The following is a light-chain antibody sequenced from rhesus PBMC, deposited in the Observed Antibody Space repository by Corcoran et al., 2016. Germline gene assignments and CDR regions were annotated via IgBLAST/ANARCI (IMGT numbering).Light chain of an antibody. CDR3: QQNYIIPYS. CDR1: QSLLYSSNNKNY. J-gene: IGKJ2*01. V-gene: IGKV4-1*01. Sequence: DIVMTQSPDSLAVSLGERVTINRKSSQSLLYSSNNKNYLAWYQQKPGQAPKLIIYWASTRESGVPNRFSGSGSGTDFTLTIRGLQAEDVAVYYFQQNYIIPYSFGQGTKVEIK. CDR2: WAS.